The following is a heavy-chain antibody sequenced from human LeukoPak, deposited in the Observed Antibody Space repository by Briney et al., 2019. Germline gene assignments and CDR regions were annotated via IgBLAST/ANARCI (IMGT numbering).Heavy chain of an antibody. D-gene: IGHD5-12*01. V-gene: IGHV3-33*01. CDR3: ARDLPYSGYANFSGDAFDI. CDR1: GFTFSSYG. CDR2: IWYDGSNK. J-gene: IGHJ3*02. Sequence: GGSLRLSCAASGFTFSSYGMHWVRQAPDKGLEWVAVIWYDGSNKYYADSVKGRFTISRDNSKNTLYLQMNSLRAEDTAVYYCARDLPYSGYANFSGDAFDIWGQGTMVTVSS.